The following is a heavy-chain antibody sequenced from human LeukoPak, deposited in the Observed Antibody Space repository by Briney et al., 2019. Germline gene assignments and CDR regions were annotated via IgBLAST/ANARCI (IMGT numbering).Heavy chain of an antibody. CDR3: ARDHGYYDILTRNYHLYFFDY. Sequence: GASVKVSCKASGYTFTSYGISWVRQAPGQGLEWMGWINPDSGGTNYPQKFQGRVTMTRDTSISTAYMELSRLRSDDTAVYYCARDHGYYDILTRNYHLYFFDYWGQGTLVTVSS. J-gene: IGHJ4*02. CDR2: INPDSGGT. D-gene: IGHD3-9*01. V-gene: IGHV1-2*02. CDR1: GYTFTSYG.